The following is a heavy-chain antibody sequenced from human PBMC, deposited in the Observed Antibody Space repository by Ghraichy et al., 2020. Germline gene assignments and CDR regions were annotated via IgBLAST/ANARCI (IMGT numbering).Heavy chain of an antibody. V-gene: IGHV3-7*01. CDR3: ASNRWG. J-gene: IGHJ4*02. CDR2: INTDGSGK. CDR1: GFTFSSFW. Sequence: GGSLRLSCVASGFTFSSFWMYWVRQAPGKGLEWVANINTDGSGKYYVDSVKGRFTISRDNAKNSLFLLMNSLRVEDTAVYYCASNRWGWGQGTLVTVSS. D-gene: IGHD2/OR15-2a*01.